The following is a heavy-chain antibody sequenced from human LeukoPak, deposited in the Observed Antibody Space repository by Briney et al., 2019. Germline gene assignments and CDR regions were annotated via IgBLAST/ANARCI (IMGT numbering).Heavy chain of an antibody. CDR1: GFAVSSSY. Sequence: PGGSLSLSCAASGFAVSSSYMSGVGEAPGKGLEWGSVIDSGGGTYYAESVKGRFTISRDLSKNTLYLQMNSLRAEDTAVYYCARDLVACSGNVCYSGYYGMDVWGQGTTVTVSS. V-gene: IGHV3-53*01. CDR3: ARDLVACSGNVCYSGYYGMDV. CDR2: IDSGGGT. J-gene: IGHJ6*02. D-gene: IGHD2-15*01.